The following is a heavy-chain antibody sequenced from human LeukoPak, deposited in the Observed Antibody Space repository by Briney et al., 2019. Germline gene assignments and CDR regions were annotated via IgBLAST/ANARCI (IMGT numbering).Heavy chain of an antibody. V-gene: IGHV3-30*02. CDR1: GFTFSRYG. CDR2: IRYDGSNE. D-gene: IGHD1-7*01. CDR3: AKDTGTTFDY. Sequence: PGGSLRLSCRASGFTFSRYGMHWVRQAPGKGLEWAAFIRYDGSNEYYANSVKGRFTISRDNSKNTLFLQMNSLRAEDTALYYCAKDTGTTFDYWGQGTLVTASS. J-gene: IGHJ4*02.